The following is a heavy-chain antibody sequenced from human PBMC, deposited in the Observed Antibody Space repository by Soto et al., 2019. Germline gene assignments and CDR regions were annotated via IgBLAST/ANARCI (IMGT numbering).Heavy chain of an antibody. J-gene: IGHJ4*02. CDR3: ARDGDSYFDC. CDR1: GFTFSNYA. D-gene: IGHD4-17*01. V-gene: IGHV3-30-3*01. CDR2: ISYDGSNK. Sequence: QVQLVESGGGVVQPGRSLRLSCTASGFTFSNYAMHWVRQALGKGLEWVAVISYDGSNKFYADSVKGRFTISRDNSKDTLSIQMDSLRTEDTAVYYCARDGDSYFDCWGQGALVTVSS.